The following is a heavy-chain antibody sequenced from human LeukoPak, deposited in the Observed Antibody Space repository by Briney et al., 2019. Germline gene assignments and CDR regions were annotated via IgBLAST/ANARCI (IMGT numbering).Heavy chain of an antibody. CDR3: ARDGSSGWTWYFDY. V-gene: IGHV3-30-3*01. CDR1: GFTLSSYW. CDR2: ISYDGSNK. J-gene: IGHJ4*02. Sequence: PGGSLRLSCAASGFTLSSYWMSWVRQAPGKGLEWVAVISYDGSNKYYADSVKGRFTISRDNSKNTLYLQMNSLRAEDTAVYYCARDGSSGWTWYFDYWGQGTLVTVSS. D-gene: IGHD6-19*01.